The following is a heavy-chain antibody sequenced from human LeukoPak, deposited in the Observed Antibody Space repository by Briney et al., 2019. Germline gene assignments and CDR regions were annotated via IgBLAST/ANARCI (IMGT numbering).Heavy chain of an antibody. J-gene: IGHJ4*02. CDR3: ASFFVGSGTYLYFFEN. CDR2: IIPFFGRP. CDR1: GYTFTSYY. V-gene: IGHV1-69*13. D-gene: IGHD3-10*01. Sequence: ASVKVPCKASGYTFTSYYMSWVRQAPGEGLECMGGIIPFFGRPDYAQRFQDRVTITADESTNTAFMELSSLRSEDTAVYYCASFFVGSGTYLYFFENWGQGTLVTVSS.